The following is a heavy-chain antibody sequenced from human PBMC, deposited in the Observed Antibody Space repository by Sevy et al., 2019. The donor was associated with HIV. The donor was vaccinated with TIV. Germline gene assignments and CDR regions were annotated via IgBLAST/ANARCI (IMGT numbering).Heavy chain of an antibody. D-gene: IGHD3-3*01. CDR3: ARDPTYYDFWAGYYTGWFDP. CDR2: ISGTGNTK. Sequence: LGGSLRLSCVGSGFRFSGYYMNWIRQAPGKGLEWVSYISGTGNTKYYTDSVKGRFTISRDNAKNSLYLEMNSLRVDDTTVYYCARDPTYYDFWAGYYTGWFDPWGQGTLVTVSS. J-gene: IGHJ5*02. CDR1: GFRFSGYY. V-gene: IGHV3-11*01.